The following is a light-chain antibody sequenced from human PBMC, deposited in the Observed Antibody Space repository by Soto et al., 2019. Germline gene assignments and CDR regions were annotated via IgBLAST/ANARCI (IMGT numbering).Light chain of an antibody. CDR3: CSYVGTPL. J-gene: IGLJ2*01. CDR2: DVN. V-gene: IGLV2-11*01. CDR1: SGNVGGYNY. Sequence: QSALTQPRSVSGSTGQSVTISCTGTSGNVGGYNYVSWYQQHPGRAPKLVIFDVNKRPSGVPDRFSGSKSGNTASLTISGLQAEDEADYYCCSYVGTPLVGGGTKVTVL.